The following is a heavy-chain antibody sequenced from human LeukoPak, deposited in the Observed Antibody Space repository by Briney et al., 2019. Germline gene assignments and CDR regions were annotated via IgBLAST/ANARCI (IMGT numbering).Heavy chain of an antibody. V-gene: IGHV3-30*02. D-gene: IGHD3-16*01. CDR1: GFTFSSYG. J-gene: IGHJ3*02. Sequence: GGSLRLSCAGSGFTFSSYGMHWVRQAPGKGLEWVAFIQHDGGNQYYADSVKGRFTISRDNSKNTLYLQMNSLRAEDTAVYYCARERNDYVWGSLGWDAFDIWGQGTMVTVSS. CDR2: IQHDGGNQ. CDR3: ARERNDYVWGSLGWDAFDI.